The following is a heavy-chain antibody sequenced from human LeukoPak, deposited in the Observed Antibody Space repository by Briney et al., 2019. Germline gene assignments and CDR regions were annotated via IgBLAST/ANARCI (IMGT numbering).Heavy chain of an antibody. Sequence: SQTLSLTCTVSGGSISSGDYYWSWIRQPPGKGLEWIGYIYYSGSTYYNPSPKSRVTISVDTSKNQFSLKLSSVTAADTAVYYCARGHDYVWGSYRQNNWFDPWGQGTLVTVSS. J-gene: IGHJ5*02. D-gene: IGHD3-16*02. CDR2: IYYSGST. CDR3: ARGHDYVWGSYRQNNWFDP. V-gene: IGHV4-30-4*01. CDR1: GGSISSGDYY.